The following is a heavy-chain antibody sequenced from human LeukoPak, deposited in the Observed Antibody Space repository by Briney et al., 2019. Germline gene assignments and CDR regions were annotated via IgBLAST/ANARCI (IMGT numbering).Heavy chain of an antibody. CDR1: GYTFTGYY. J-gene: IGHJ4*02. V-gene: IGHV1-46*01. CDR3: ARGLSWYSSSWYYFDY. Sequence: GASVKVSCKASGYTFTGYYMHWVRQAPGQGLEWMGIINPSGGSTSYAQKFQGRVTMTRDMSTSTVYMELSSLRSEDTAVYYCARGLSWYSSSWYYFDYWGQGTLVTVSS. D-gene: IGHD6-13*01. CDR2: INPSGGST.